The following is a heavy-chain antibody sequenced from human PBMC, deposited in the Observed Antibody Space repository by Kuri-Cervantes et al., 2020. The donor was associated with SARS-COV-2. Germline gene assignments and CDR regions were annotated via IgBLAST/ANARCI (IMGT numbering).Heavy chain of an antibody. CDR1: RGSITSHGSISSIF. CDR3: ARSQVVRHLDWSSELSYRYYMDV. Sequence: SETLSLTCSVSRGSITSHGSISSIFWTWIRQPPGRGLEWIGDVHSSGSTNYNPSLESRVTISTDTSKNQFSLRLNSVAAADTAVYFCARSQVVRHLDWSSELSYRYYMDVWGKGTTVTVSS. D-gene: IGHD3-9*01. V-gene: IGHV4-59*11. CDR2: VHSSGST. J-gene: IGHJ6*04.